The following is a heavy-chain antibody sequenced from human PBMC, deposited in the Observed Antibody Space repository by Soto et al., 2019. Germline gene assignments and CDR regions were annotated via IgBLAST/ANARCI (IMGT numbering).Heavy chain of an antibody. V-gene: IGHV4-31*03. Sequence: TSETLSLTCTVSGGSISSGGYYWSWIRQHPGKGLEWIGYIYYSGSTYYNPSLKSRVTISVDTSKNQFSLKLSSVTAADTAVYYCARGGNFWSGYRNYYYGMDVWRQRTTVTVSS. CDR1: GGSISSGGYY. D-gene: IGHD3-3*01. CDR3: ARGGNFWSGYRNYYYGMDV. CDR2: IYYSGST. J-gene: IGHJ6*02.